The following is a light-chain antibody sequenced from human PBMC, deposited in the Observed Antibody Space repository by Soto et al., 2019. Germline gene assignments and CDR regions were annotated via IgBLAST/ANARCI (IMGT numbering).Light chain of an antibody. Sequence: EIVLTQSPGTLSVSPGEGATLSCRASQRISISYLAWYQQKPGQAPRLLIYGSSTRATGIPDRFSGSGSETDFTLTISRLEPEDFAVYYCQQYGGSPWTFGQGTKVEI. CDR1: QRISISY. CDR2: GSS. CDR3: QQYGGSPWT. V-gene: IGKV3-20*01. J-gene: IGKJ1*01.